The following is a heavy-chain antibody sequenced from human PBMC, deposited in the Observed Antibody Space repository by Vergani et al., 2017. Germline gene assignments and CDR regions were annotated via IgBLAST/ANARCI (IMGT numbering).Heavy chain of an antibody. CDR3: ARDGMSHAEIDPKNAFHV. CDR2: IDRTGRT. Sequence: QVQLQESGPRLVKPSETLSLICSVSGYSISSGYFWGWIRQSPGKGLEWLGTIDRTGRTHLSPSLKSRLTISVDTTKNQFSLRLTSATAADTAVYFCARDGMSHAEIDPKNAFHVWGQGTRVSV. D-gene: IGHD1-14*01. J-gene: IGHJ3*01. CDR1: GYSISSGYF. V-gene: IGHV4-38-2*02.